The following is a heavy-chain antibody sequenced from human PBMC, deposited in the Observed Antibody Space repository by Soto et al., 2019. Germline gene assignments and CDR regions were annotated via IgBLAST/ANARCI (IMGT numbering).Heavy chain of an antibody. D-gene: IGHD2-2*01. V-gene: IGHV3-23*01. CDR1: GFTFSNYA. CDR3: AKGLVPAAKTSLNDY. Sequence: PGGSLRLSCAASGFTFSNYAMTWVRQAPGKGLEWVSTISDNGGSTFYADSVKGRFTISRDNSKKTLYLQMNSLRAEDTAVYYCAKGLVPAAKTSLNDYWGQGTLVTVPQ. CDR2: ISDNGGST. J-gene: IGHJ4*02.